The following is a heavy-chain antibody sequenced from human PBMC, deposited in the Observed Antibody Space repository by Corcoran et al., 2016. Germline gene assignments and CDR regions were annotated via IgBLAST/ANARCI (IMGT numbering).Heavy chain of an antibody. Sequence: QVQLQESCPGLVQPSQTLSLTCTVSGGSNSSGGYYWSWIRRHPGEGLEWIGYVYYSGSTYYNPSLKSRVTISVDTSKNQFSLKLSSVTAADTAVYYSARVTGTWDYYSGMYVWGQGTTVTVSS. J-gene: IGHJ6*02. V-gene: IGHV4-31*03. D-gene: IGHD1-7*01. CDR2: VYYSGST. CDR3: ARVTGTWDYYSGMYV. CDR1: GGSNSSGGYY.